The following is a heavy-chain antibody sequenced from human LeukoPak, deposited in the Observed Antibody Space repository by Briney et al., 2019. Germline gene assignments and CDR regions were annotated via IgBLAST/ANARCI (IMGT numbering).Heavy chain of an antibody. D-gene: IGHD6-13*01. V-gene: IGHV4-34*01. CDR1: GGSFSGYY. CDR3: ARKLGKGLRMVYFYYGMDV. CDR2: INHSGTT. Sequence: PSETLSLTCAVYGGSFSGYYWSWIRQSPAKGLEWIGEINHSGTTNYNPSLMSRVTISVDTSKNQFSLKLTSVTAADAAVYYCARKLGKGLRMVYFYYGMDVWGQGTTVTVSS. J-gene: IGHJ6*02.